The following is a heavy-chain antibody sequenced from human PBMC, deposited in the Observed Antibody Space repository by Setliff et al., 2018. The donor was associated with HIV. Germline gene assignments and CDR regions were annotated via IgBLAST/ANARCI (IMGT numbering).Heavy chain of an antibody. CDR2: ISYSGRT. J-gene: IGHJ5*02. CDR3: TRRRGVRDSSGWYGISWFDP. D-gene: IGHD6-19*01. Sequence: ETLSLTCSVSGGSISSSNYYWGWIRQPPGKGLQWIGSISYSGRTYYNPSLKSRLTISADTSKSQFSLKLTSVTASDTAVYYCTRRRGVRDSSGWYGISWFDPWGQGTLVTVSS. V-gene: IGHV4-39*01. CDR1: GGSISSSNYY.